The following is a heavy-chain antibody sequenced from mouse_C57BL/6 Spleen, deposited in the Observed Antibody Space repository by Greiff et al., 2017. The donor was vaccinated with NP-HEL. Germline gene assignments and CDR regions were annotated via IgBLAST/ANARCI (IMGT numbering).Heavy chain of an antibody. CDR1: GFTFSSYG. V-gene: IGHV5-6*01. CDR2: ISSGGSYT. J-gene: IGHJ4*01. CDR3: AKYYYYDSSYNCAMDY. Sequence: EVHLVESGGDLVKPGGSLKLSCAASGFTFSSYGMSWVRQTPDKRLEWVATISSGGSYTYYPDSVNGRFTIASDNAKNTLYLQMSSLKSEETAMYYGAKYYYYDSSYNCAMDYWGQGTSVTVSS. D-gene: IGHD1-1*01.